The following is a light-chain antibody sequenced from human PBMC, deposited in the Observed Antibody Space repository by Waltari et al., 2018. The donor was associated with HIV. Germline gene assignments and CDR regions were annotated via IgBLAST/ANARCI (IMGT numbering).Light chain of an antibody. Sequence: EIVLTQSPATLSLSPGQRAPLSCTASENISNYLGWYQQRPGQAPRLPIHDASNRAPRVPDRFTGSGSEKYFTLTISSLEAEDFAVYFCQQRRDWPLTFGGGTKVEIK. CDR1: ENISNY. CDR2: DAS. J-gene: IGKJ4*01. CDR3: QQRRDWPLT. V-gene: IGKV3-11*01.